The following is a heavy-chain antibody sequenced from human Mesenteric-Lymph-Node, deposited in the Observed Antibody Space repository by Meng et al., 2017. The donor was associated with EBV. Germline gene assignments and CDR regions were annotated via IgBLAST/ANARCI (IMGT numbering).Heavy chain of an antibody. J-gene: IGHJ4*02. CDR3: ARRYYVSVTGYYLFDS. V-gene: IGHV1-18*01. CDR1: GYTLKSYD. CDR2: LSAYKGNT. D-gene: IGHD3-9*01. Sequence: QGPPMPSGPAGKKPGTTVNVSRKASGYTLKSYDSSWVQQVPWQGLAGIAWLSAYKGNTNYQQKLQGRVTMTTDTSTSTAHMELRSLPSDDTAVYYCARRYYVSVTGYYLFDSWGQGTLVTVSS.